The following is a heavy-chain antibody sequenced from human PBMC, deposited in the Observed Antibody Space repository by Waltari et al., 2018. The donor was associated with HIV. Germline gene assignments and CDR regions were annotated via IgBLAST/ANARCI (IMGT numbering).Heavy chain of an antibody. V-gene: IGHV3-30*18. J-gene: IGHJ6*02. Sequence: QVRLVESGGGVVQRGRSLRLSCAASGFPFSDHVMHWVCQAPGKGLEWVALISYDESKKYYADSVMGRFTISRDIPKNTLYLQMNSLRAEDSAVYYCANTFFKTTLNLYYFGMDVWGQGTTVIVSS. D-gene: IGHD3-3*02. CDR3: ANTFFKTTLNLYYFGMDV. CDR2: ISYDESKK. CDR1: GFPFSDHV.